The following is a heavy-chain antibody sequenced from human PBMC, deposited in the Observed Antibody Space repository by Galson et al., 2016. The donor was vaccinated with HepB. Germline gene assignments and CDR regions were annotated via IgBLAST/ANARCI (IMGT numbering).Heavy chain of an antibody. D-gene: IGHD2/OR15-2a*01. CDR1: GFSLSTTGVG. Sequence: PALVKPTQTLTLTCTFSGFSLSTTGVGVGWIRQPPGKALEWLALIDWDDNKRYSSSLKSRLTITKDTSKNQVVLRMTNMDPVDTATYYCAHTSDKYFLCAFDMWGQGTMVTVSS. CDR3: AHTSDKYFLCAFDM. V-gene: IGHV2-5*02. J-gene: IGHJ3*02. CDR2: IDWDDNK.